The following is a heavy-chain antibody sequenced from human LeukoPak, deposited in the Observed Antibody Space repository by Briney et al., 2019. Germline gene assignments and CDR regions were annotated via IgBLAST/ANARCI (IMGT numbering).Heavy chain of an antibody. CDR1: GFTFSSYW. D-gene: IGHD3-9*01. Sequence: GGSLRLSCAASGFTFSSYWMHWVRQAPGKGLVWVSRINSDGSTTSYADSVKGRFTISRDNAKNTLYLQMNSLRAEDTAVYYCARGHYDILTGYNTNWFDPWGQGTLVTVSS. CDR2: INSDGSTT. V-gene: IGHV3-74*01. J-gene: IGHJ5*02. CDR3: ARGHYDILTGYNTNWFDP.